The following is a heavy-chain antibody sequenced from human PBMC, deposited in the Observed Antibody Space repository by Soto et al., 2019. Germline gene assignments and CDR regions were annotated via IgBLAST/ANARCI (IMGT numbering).Heavy chain of an antibody. D-gene: IGHD5-12*01. CDR2: VSGSGGST. V-gene: IGHV3-23*01. CDR3: AKDRIGYRVYNFDY. J-gene: IGHJ4*02. CDR1: GFTFSTYA. Sequence: EVQLLESGGGLVQPGGSLRLSCAASGFTFSTYAMSWVRQAPGKGLEWVSAVSGSGGSTYYADSVKGRFTISRDNSKNTLYLQMSSLRAEDTAVYYCAKDRIGYRVYNFDYLGQGTQVTVSS.